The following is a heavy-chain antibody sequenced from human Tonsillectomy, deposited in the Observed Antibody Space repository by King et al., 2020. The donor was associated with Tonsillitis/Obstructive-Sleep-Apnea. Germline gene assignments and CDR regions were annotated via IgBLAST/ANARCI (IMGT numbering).Heavy chain of an antibody. V-gene: IGHV4-59*01. D-gene: IGHD3-9*01. CDR3: AWAAWLRYFDWLNY. CDR2: IYYSGST. CDR1: GGSISSYY. J-gene: IGHJ4*02. Sequence: QLQESGPGLVKPSETLSLTCTVSGGSISSYYWSWIRQPPGKGLEWIGYIYYSGSTNYNPSLKSRVTISVDTSKNHFSLKLSSVTAADTDVYYCAWAAWLRYFDWLNYWGQGTLVTVS.